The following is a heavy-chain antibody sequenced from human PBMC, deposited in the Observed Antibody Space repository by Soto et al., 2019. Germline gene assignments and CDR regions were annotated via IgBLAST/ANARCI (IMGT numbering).Heavy chain of an antibody. Sequence: PSETLSLTCTFSGGSISSGDYYWSWIRQPPGKGLEWIGYIYFSGSTDYNPSLKSRLTISVDTSKNQFSLKLSSVTAADTAVYYCARDNLLDYWGQGTLVTVPS. V-gene: IGHV4-30-4*01. CDR1: GGSISSGDYY. D-gene: IGHD3-10*01. J-gene: IGHJ4*02. CDR3: ARDNLLDY. CDR2: IYFSGST.